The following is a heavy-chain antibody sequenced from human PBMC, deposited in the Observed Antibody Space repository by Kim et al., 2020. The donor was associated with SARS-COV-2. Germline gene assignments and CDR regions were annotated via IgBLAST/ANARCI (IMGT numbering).Heavy chain of an antibody. V-gene: IGHV4-34*01. CDR3: ARVARGSSSPRYYFDY. J-gene: IGHJ4*02. CDR1: GGSFSGYY. Sequence: SETLSLTCAVYGGSFSGYYWSWIRQPPGKGLEWIGEINHSGSTNYNPSLKSRVTISVDTSKNQFSLKLSSVTAADTAVYYCARVARGSSSPRYYFDYWGQGTLVTVSS. D-gene: IGHD6-13*01. CDR2: INHSGST.